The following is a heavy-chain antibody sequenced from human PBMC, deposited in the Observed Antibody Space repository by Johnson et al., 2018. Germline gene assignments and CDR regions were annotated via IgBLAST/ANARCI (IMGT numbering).Heavy chain of an antibody. Sequence: QVQLVESGAEVKKPGSSVKVSCKASGGTFSNYAISWVRQAPGQGLEWMGGIIPIFGTAHYAQKFQGRVTITADESTSTAYMERSSLRSEDTAVYYCARGRYDTSGYSIQHWGQGTLVTVSS. V-gene: IGHV1-69*01. CDR3: ARGRYDTSGYSIQH. CDR1: GGTFSNYA. CDR2: IIPIFGTA. J-gene: IGHJ1*01. D-gene: IGHD3-22*01.